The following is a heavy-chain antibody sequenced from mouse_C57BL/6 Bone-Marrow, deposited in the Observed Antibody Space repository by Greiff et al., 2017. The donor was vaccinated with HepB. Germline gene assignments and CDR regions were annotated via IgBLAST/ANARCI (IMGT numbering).Heavy chain of an antibody. Sequence: QVQLQQPGAELVKPGASVKMSCKASGYTFTSYWITWVKQRPGQGLEWIGNIYPSDSETHYNQKFKDKATLTVDKSSSTAYMQLSSLTSEDSAVYYCARSDYGSNAYWGQGTLVTVSA. D-gene: IGHD1-1*01. J-gene: IGHJ3*01. V-gene: IGHV1-61*01. CDR2: IYPSDSET. CDR1: GYTFTSYW. CDR3: ARSDYGSNAY.